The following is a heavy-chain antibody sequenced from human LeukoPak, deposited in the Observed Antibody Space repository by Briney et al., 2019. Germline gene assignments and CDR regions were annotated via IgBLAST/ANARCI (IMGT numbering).Heavy chain of an antibody. J-gene: IGHJ4*02. CDR2: FYVGGAT. Sequence: HPVGSLRLSCAVSGXTVTNNYMSWVRQAPGKGLDWISVFYVGGATYYADSVKGRFTISRDDSENTLYLQMKSLRAEDTAVYYCARGDGYNFFDYWGQGTLVTVSS. V-gene: IGHV3-53*01. D-gene: IGHD5-24*01. CDR1: GXTVTNNY. CDR3: ARGDGYNFFDY.